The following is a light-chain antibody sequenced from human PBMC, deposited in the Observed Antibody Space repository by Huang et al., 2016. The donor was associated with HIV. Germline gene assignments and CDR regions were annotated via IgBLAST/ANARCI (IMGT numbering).Light chain of an antibody. CDR3: QQYFSSPPT. J-gene: IGKJ4*01. CDR2: WAL. Sequence: DIEMTQSPDSLAVSLGERATIKCKSRQNVLYRSRNKNYLAWYQQKPGQIPKLLLYWALIRESGTPDRFSGSGSGTDFTLTISSVQAEDVAVYYCQQYFSSPPTFGGGTRVEI. V-gene: IGKV4-1*01. CDR1: QNVLYRSRNKNY.